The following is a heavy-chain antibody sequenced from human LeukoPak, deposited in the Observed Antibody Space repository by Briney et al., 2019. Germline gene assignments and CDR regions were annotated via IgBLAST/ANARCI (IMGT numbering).Heavy chain of an antibody. CDR1: GGSFSGYY. CDR3: ARVFKDYYGSGSYYRRLIFFDY. V-gene: IGHV4-34*01. J-gene: IGHJ4*02. Sequence: WETLSLTCAVYGGSFSGYYWSWIRQPPGKGLEWIGEINHSGSTNYNPSLKSRVTISVDTSKKQFSLKLSSVTAADTAVYYCARVFKDYYGSGSYYRRLIFFDYWGQGTLVTVSS. D-gene: IGHD3-10*01. CDR2: INHSGST.